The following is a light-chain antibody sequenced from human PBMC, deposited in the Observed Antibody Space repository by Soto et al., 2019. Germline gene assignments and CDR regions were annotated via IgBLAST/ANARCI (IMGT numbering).Light chain of an antibody. V-gene: IGKV3-20*01. Sequence: EIVLTQSPGTLSLSPGERATLSCRASQSVSSKYLAWYQQKPGQAPRLLMYGASSRATGIPDRFSGSGSGTDFTLTISRLEPEDFAVYYCQQYGSSPPYTFGQGTKLEIK. CDR2: GAS. J-gene: IGKJ2*01. CDR1: QSVSSKY. CDR3: QQYGSSPPYT.